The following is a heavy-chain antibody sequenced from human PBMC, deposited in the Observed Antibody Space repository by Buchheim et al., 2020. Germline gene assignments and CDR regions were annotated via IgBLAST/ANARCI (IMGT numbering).Heavy chain of an antibody. J-gene: IGHJ4*02. D-gene: IGHD4-17*01. Sequence: EVQLVDSGGALVKPGGSLRLSCVASGFTFTSAWMTWVRQAPGEGLEWVGRIKSKSDGGTTDYAAPVNGRFIISRDDSKDTLYLQMNSLMTEHTGVYYCTRGSIAYGTLDNWGQGNL. CDR1: GFTFTSAW. CDR2: IKSKSDGGTT. CDR3: TRGSIAYGTLDN. V-gene: IGHV3-15*02.